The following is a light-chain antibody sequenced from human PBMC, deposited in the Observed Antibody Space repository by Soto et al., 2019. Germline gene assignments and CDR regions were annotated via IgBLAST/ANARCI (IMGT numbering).Light chain of an antibody. J-gene: IGLJ3*02. CDR2: EVN. V-gene: IGLV2-14*01. Sequence: QSALTQPASVSGSPGQSITISCTGTSNDVGGYNYVSWYQQHPGKVPKLMIYEVNNRPSGVSDRFSGSKSGNTASLTISGLQAEDEADYYCSSYTSSSTQVLGGGTKLTVL. CDR1: SNDVGGYNY. CDR3: SSYTSSSTQV.